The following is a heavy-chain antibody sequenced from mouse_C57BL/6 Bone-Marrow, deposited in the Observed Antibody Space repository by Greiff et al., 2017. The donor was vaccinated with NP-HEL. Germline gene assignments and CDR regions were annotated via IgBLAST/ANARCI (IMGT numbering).Heavy chain of an antibody. J-gene: IGHJ1*03. V-gene: IGHV1-55*01. CDR3: ARWNWDVRYFDV. CDR1: GYTFTSYW. Sequence: VKLQQPGAELVKPGASVKMSCKASGYTFTSYWITWVKQRPGQGLEWIGDIYPGSGSTNYNEKFKSKATLTVDTSSSTAYMQLSSLTSEDSAVYYCARWNWDVRYFDVWGTGTTVTVSS. D-gene: IGHD4-1*01. CDR2: IYPGSGST.